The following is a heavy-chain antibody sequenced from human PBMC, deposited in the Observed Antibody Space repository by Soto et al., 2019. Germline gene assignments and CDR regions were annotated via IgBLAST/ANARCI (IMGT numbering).Heavy chain of an antibody. Sequence: ASVKVSCKASGYTFTSYAMHWVRQAPGQRLEWMGWINAGNGNTKYSQKFQGRVTITRDTSASTAYMELSSLRSEDTDVYYCARDLHSSSWSRGSYYYYYGMDVWGKGTTVTVSS. CDR2: INAGNGNT. CDR1: GYTFTSYA. CDR3: ARDLHSSSWSRGSYYYYYGMDV. D-gene: IGHD6-13*01. V-gene: IGHV1-3*01. J-gene: IGHJ6*04.